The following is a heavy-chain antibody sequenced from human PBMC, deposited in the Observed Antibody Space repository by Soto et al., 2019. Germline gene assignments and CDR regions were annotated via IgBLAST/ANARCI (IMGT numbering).Heavy chain of an antibody. D-gene: IGHD2-15*01. CDR2: ISYSGST. J-gene: IGHJ4*02. V-gene: IGHV4-30-4*01. CDR1: GGSISSGNYY. CDR3: ATMGTPATGLYVFDY. Sequence: QVQLQESGPGLVKPSQTLSLTCTVSGGSISSGNYYWSWIRQPPGKGLEWIGFISYSGSTYYSTSLKIRVTISGATSKSQFSLNLSFVTAADTAVYYCATMGTPATGLYVFDYWGQGALVTVSS.